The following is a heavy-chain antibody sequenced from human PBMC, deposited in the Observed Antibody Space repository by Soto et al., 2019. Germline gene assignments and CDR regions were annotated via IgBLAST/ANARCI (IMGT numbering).Heavy chain of an antibody. J-gene: IGHJ4*02. D-gene: IGHD4-17*01. CDR1: GFTFSSYA. Sequence: GGSLRLSCAASGFTFSSYAMSWVRQAPGKGLEWVSAISGSGGSTYYADSVKGRFTISRDNSKNTLYLQMNSLRAEDTAVYYCAADVGGYIYGLARHWGPGTLVTVSS. CDR3: AADVGGYIYGLARH. CDR2: ISGSGGST. V-gene: IGHV3-23*01.